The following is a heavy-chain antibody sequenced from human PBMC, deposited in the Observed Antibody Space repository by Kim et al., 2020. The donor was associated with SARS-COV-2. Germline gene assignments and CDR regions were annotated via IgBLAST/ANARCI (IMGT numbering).Heavy chain of an antibody. V-gene: IGHV3-23*01. J-gene: IGHJ4*02. CDR2: ISGSGGST. Sequence: GGSLRLSCAASGFTFSSYAMSWVRQAPGKGLEWVSAISGSGGSTYYADSVKGRFTISRDNSKNTLYLQMNSLRAEDTAVYYCAKLERGYSGYDSFDYWGQGTLVTVSS. D-gene: IGHD5-12*01. CDR1: GFTFSSYA. CDR3: AKLERGYSGYDSFDY.